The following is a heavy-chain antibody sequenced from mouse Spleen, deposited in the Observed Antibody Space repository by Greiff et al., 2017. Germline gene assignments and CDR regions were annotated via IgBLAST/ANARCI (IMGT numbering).Heavy chain of an antibody. CDR3: ARATVFDY. CDR1: GYSITSGYY. D-gene: IGHD1-1*01. Sequence: EVKLQQSGPGLVKPSQSLSLTCSVTGYSITSGYYWNWIRQFPGNKLEWMGYISYDGSNNYNPSLKNRISITRDTSKNQFFLKLNSVTTEDTATYYCARATVFDYWGQGTTLTVSS. J-gene: IGHJ2*01. V-gene: IGHV3-6*01. CDR2: ISYDGSN.